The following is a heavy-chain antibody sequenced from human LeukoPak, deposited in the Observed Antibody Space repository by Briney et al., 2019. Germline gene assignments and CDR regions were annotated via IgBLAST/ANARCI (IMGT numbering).Heavy chain of an antibody. J-gene: IGHJ4*02. CDR2: ISAYNGNT. CDR3: ARDWRKGYCTNGVCPGTTPPRFDY. V-gene: IGHV1-18*01. CDR1: GYTFTSFG. D-gene: IGHD2-8*01. Sequence: ASVKFFCEASGYTFTSFGISWVRQAPGQGLEWMGWISAYNGNTNYAQNLQGRVTMTRDTSTSTAYMELRSLRSDDTAVYYCARDWRKGYCTNGVCPGTTPPRFDYWGQGTLVTVSS.